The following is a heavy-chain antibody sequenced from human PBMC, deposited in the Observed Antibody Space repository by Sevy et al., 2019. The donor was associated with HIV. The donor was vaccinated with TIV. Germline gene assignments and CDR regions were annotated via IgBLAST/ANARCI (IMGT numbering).Heavy chain of an antibody. V-gene: IGHV4-34*01. Sequence: SETLSLTCGVSGGSFSAYYWSWIRQPPGKGLEWIGEINRSGSTNYNPSLKSRVTISVDTSKKKFSLNLSSVTAADTAVYYCARVYSSAPHFDIWGQGTMVTVSS. CDR3: ARVYSSAPHFDI. CDR2: INRSGST. D-gene: IGHD6-19*01. CDR1: GGSFSAYY. J-gene: IGHJ3*02.